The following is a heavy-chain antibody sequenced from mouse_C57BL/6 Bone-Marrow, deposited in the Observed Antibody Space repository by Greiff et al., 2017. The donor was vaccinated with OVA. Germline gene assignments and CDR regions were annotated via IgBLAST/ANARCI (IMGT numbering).Heavy chain of an antibody. CDR1: GYTFTSYW. Sequence: VQLQQPGAELVKPGASVKLSCKASGYTFTSYWMHWVKQRPGQGLEWIGMIHPNSGSTNYNEKFKSKATLTVDKSSSTAYMQLSSLTSEDSAVYYCARHGSSYNFDYWGQVTTLTVSS. V-gene: IGHV1-64*01. CDR2: IHPNSGST. D-gene: IGHD1-1*01. J-gene: IGHJ2*01. CDR3: ARHGSSYNFDY.